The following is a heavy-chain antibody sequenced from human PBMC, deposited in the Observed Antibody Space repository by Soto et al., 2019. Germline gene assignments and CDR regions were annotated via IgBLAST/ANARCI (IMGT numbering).Heavy chain of an antibody. J-gene: IGHJ3*02. V-gene: IGHV4-59*01. Sequence: SETLSLTCTVPGGSISSYYWSWIRQPPGKGLEWIGYIYYSGSTNYNPSLKSRVTISVDTSKNQFSLKLSSVTAADTAVYYCARRYGSAFDIWGQGTMVTVSS. CDR3: ARRYGSAFDI. CDR2: IYYSGST. CDR1: GGSISSYY. D-gene: IGHD3-10*01.